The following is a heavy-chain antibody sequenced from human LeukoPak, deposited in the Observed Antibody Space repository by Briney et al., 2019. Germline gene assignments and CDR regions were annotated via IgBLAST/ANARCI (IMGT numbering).Heavy chain of an antibody. J-gene: IGHJ4*02. CDR1: GHTFSSHG. CDR3: VRWSGTYPLYYLDY. D-gene: IGHD1-26*01. V-gene: IGHV3-30*02. CDR2: IRHDGGDK. Sequence: GGSLRLSCATSGHTFSSHGLHWVRQAPGKGLECVASIRHDGGDKYYSESVKGRFTISKDNTKNTLFLYMNSLRPEDTAMYYCVRWSGTYPLYYLDYWGQGTLVTVSS.